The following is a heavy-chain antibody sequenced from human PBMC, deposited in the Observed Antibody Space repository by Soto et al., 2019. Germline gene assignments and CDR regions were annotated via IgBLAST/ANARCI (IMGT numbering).Heavy chain of an antibody. V-gene: IGHV4-34*01. J-gene: IGHJ6*02. CDR1: GGTFSGYY. CDR3: ARGKGTRKLRPKSTYSGMDV. CDR2: INHSGST. D-gene: IGHD1-1*01. Sequence: SETMSLTYAVDGGTFSGYYWSWIRKPPGKGLEWIGEINHSGSTNYNPSLKSRVTISVDTSKNQFSLKLSSVTAADTAVYYCARGKGTRKLRPKSTYSGMDVWGQGTTVTVSS.